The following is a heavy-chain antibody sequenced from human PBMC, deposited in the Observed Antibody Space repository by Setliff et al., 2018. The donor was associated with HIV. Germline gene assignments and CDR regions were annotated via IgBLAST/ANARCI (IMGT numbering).Heavy chain of an antibody. CDR2: IKQDGSEK. CDR1: EFTFSSYN. CDR3: ATDCAVVGGTGSLDS. Sequence: GGSLRLSCAASEFTFSSYNMNWVRQAPGKGLEWVANIKQDGSEKNYMDSVKGRFTISRDNAKNSLYLQMNSLRVEDTAVYYCATDCAVVGGTGSLDSWGQGTLVTVSS. J-gene: IGHJ4*02. D-gene: IGHD1-26*01. V-gene: IGHV3-7*05.